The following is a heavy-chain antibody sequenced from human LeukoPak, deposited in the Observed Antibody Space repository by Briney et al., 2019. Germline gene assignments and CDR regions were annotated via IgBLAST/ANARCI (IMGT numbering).Heavy chain of an antibody. V-gene: IGHV3-49*04. D-gene: IGHD1-26*01. CDR2: SRRTAHGGTQ. J-gene: IGHJ3*02. CDR1: GFTFAEFG. Sequence: PGGSLRLSCTASGFTFAEFGLSWVRQAPGKGLEWVAFSRRTAHGGTQDYAASVQGRFSASRDDSKNVAYLQMNSLRAEDTAVYYCAKLPSPWGGVDAFDIWGQGTMVTVSS. CDR3: AKLPSPWGGVDAFDI.